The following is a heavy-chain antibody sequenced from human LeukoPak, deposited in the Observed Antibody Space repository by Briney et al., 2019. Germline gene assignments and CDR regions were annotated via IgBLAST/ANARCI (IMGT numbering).Heavy chain of an antibody. CDR2: TYYRSKWYN. Sequence: SQTLSLTCAISGDSVSSNSATWNWIRQSPLRGLEWLGRTYYRSKWYNDYAVSVKSRITINPDTSKNQSSLQLNSVTPEDTAVYYCARVGHPWGIEDAFDIWGQGTMVTVSS. J-gene: IGHJ3*02. V-gene: IGHV6-1*01. CDR3: ARVGHPWGIEDAFDI. CDR1: GDSVSSNSAT. D-gene: IGHD3-16*01.